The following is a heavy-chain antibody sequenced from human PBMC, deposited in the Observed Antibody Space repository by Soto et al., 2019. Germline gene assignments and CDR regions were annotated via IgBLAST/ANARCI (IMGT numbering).Heavy chain of an antibody. CDR3: AREGINNYNEYYFDS. CDR1: GFTFSSYS. Sequence: EVQLVESGGGLVKPGGSLRLSCAASGFTFSSYSMNWVRQAPGKGLEWVSSISGSGNYTHYADFLRGRFTISRDNTKTSLYLQMNSLRAEDTAVYYCAREGINNYNEYYFDSWGQGTVVTVSS. CDR2: ISGSGNYT. J-gene: IGHJ4*02. D-gene: IGHD4-4*01. V-gene: IGHV3-21*01.